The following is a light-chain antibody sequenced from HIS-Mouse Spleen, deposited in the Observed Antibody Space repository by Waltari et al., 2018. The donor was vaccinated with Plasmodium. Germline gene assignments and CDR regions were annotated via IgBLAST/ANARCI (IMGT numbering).Light chain of an antibody. CDR2: GAS. Sequence: EIVMTQSPATLSVSPGERATLSCRASQSVSSNLAWYQQKPGQAPRLLIYGASTSATGIPARFSGSESGTEFTLTISSLQSEDFAVYYCQQYNNWSFTFGPGTKVDIK. CDR1: QSVSSN. CDR3: QQYNNWSFT. J-gene: IGKJ3*01. V-gene: IGKV3-15*01.